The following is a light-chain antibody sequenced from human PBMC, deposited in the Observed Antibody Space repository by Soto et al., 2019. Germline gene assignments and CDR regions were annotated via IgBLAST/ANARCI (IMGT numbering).Light chain of an antibody. V-gene: IGLV1-51*02. J-gene: IGLJ2*01. Sequence: SVLTQPPSVSATPGQKVTISCSGSSSNIGNNYVSWYQQLPGTAPKLLIYENNKRPSGIPDRFSASKSGTSATLGITGLQTGDEADYYCGTWDSNLSAVVFGGGTKLTVL. CDR1: SSNIGNNY. CDR3: GTWDSNLSAVV. CDR2: ENN.